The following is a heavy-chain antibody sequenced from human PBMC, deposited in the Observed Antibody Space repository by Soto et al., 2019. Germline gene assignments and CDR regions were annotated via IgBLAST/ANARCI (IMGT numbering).Heavy chain of an antibody. CDR3: ARGANVDTAMVLAY. Sequence: SETLSLTCAVYGGSFSGYYWSWIRQPPGKGLEWIGEINHSGSTNYNPSLKSRVTISVDTSKNQFSLKLSSVTAADTAVYYCARGANVDTAMVLAYWGQRTLVTVSS. V-gene: IGHV4-34*01. CDR2: INHSGST. D-gene: IGHD5-18*01. J-gene: IGHJ4*02. CDR1: GGSFSGYY.